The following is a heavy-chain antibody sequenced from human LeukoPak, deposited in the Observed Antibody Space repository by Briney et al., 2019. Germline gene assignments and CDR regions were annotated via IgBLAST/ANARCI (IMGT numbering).Heavy chain of an antibody. CDR1: GFTFSDYY. D-gene: IGHD6-19*01. V-gene: IGHV3-11*01. CDR3: AREPYSSGWYAFDI. Sequence: GGSLRLSCAASGFTFSDYYMSWIRQAPGKGLGWVSYISSSGSTIYYADSVKGRFTTSRDNAKNSLYLQMNSLRAEDTAVYYCAREPYSSGWYAFDIWGQGTMVTVSS. J-gene: IGHJ3*02. CDR2: ISSSGSTI.